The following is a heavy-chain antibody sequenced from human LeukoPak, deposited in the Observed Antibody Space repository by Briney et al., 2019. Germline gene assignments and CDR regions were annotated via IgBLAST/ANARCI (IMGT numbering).Heavy chain of an antibody. CDR3: ARGSYYFDY. J-gene: IGHJ4*02. D-gene: IGHD1-26*01. CDR1: GGSFSISDYY. CDR2: WFYNGNT. Sequence: SETLSLTCTVSGGSFSISDYYWAWIRQPPGKGLEWIGSWFYNGNTYYDPSLKSRVTISVDRSNNQFSLELTSVTAADTAVYYCARGSYYFDYWGQGTLVTVSS. V-gene: IGHV4-39*01.